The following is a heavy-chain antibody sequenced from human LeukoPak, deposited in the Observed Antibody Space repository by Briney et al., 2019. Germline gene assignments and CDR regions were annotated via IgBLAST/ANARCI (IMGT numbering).Heavy chain of an antibody. CDR2: MNPNSGNT. CDR3: ARVALGYDILTGYYNYDDY. V-gene: IGHV1-8*01. D-gene: IGHD3-9*01. CDR1: GYTFTSYD. Sequence: ASVKVSWKASGYTFTSYDINWVRQATGQGLEWMGWMNPNSGNTGYAQKFQGRVTMTRNTSISTAYMELSSLRSEDTAVYYCARVALGYDILTGYYNYDDYWGQGTLVTVSS. J-gene: IGHJ4*02.